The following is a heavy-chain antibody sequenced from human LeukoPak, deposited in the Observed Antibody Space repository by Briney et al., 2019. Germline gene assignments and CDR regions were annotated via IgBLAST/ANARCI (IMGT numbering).Heavy chain of an antibody. J-gene: IGHJ4*02. CDR1: RGTFSSYA. CDR3: ARDHSSGWSMNFDY. D-gene: IGHD6-19*01. Sequence: GASVKVSCKASRGTFSSYAISWVRQAPGQGLEWMGGIIPIFGTANYAQKFQGRVTITADKSTSTAYMELSSLRSEDTAVYYCARDHSSGWSMNFDYWGQGTLVTVSS. V-gene: IGHV1-69*06. CDR2: IIPIFGTA.